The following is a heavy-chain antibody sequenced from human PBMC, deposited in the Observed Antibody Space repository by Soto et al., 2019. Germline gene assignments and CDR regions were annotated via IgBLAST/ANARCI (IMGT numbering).Heavy chain of an antibody. CDR3: ARVHLVRTSSYYCGMDV. CDR1: GFTFSNYR. D-gene: IGHD6-6*01. J-gene: IGHJ6*02. V-gene: IGHV3-21*06. CDR2: ISGSGKDT. Sequence: PGGSLRLSCATSGFTFSNYRMNWVRQAPGKGLEWVASISGSGKDTFYRASVKGRFTISRDNAESSLVLQMNSLTVDDTAVYHCARVHLVRTSSYYCGMDVWGPGTTVTVSS.